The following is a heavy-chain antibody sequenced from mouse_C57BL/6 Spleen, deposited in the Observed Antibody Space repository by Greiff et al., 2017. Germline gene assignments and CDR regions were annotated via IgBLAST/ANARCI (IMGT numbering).Heavy chain of an antibody. V-gene: IGHV3-6*01. CDR1: GYSITSGYY. Sequence: EVKLQESGPGLVKPSQSLSLTCSVTGYSITSGYYWNWIRQFPGNKLEWMGYISYDGSNNYNPSLKNRISITRDTSKNQFFLKLNSVTTEDTATYDCAREIYDYDASYAMDYWGQGTSVTVSS. J-gene: IGHJ4*01. CDR2: ISYDGSN. D-gene: IGHD2-4*01. CDR3: AREIYDYDASYAMDY.